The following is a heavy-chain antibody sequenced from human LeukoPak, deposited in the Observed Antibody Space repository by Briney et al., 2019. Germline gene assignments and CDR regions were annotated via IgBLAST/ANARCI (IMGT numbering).Heavy chain of an antibody. CDR1: GGSISSYY. J-gene: IGHJ4*02. CDR3: ARDGGYSSSWFPFDY. D-gene: IGHD6-13*01. Sequence: SETLSLSCTVSGGSISSYYWSWIRQPPGKGLEWMGYIYYSGSTNYNPSLKRRVTISVDTSKNQFSLKLSSVTAADTAVYYCARDGGYSSSWFPFDYWGQGTLVTVSS. V-gene: IGHV4-59*01. CDR2: IYYSGST.